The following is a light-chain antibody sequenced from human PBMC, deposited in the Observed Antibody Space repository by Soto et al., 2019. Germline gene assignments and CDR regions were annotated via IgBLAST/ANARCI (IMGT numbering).Light chain of an antibody. CDR2: GAS. V-gene: IGKV3-15*01. CDR1: QSVSSN. CDR3: QQYNNWPRWT. J-gene: IGKJ1*01. Sequence: EIVMTQSPATLSVSPGERATLSCRASQSVSSNLAWYQQKPGQAPRLLIYGASTRATGIPARFSGSGSGTEFTLTISSLQSEDFAVYYCQQYNNWPRWTFXQGTKVDIK.